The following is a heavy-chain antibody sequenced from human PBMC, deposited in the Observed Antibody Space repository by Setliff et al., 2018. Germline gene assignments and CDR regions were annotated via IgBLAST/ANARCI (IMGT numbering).Heavy chain of an antibody. CDR1: GYTFTGYY. CDR3: AIESVSTTVVTPSYYYYGMDV. Sequence: GASVKVSCKASGYTFTGYYMHWVRQAPGQGLEWMGWINPNSGGTNYAQKFQGWVTMTRDTSISTAYMELSRLRSDDTAVYYCAIESVSTTVVTPSYYYYGMDVWGQGTTVTVSS. J-gene: IGHJ6*02. CDR2: INPNSGGT. D-gene: IGHD4-17*01. V-gene: IGHV1-2*04.